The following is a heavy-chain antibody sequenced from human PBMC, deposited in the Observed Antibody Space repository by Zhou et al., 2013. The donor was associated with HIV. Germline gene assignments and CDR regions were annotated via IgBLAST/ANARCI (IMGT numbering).Heavy chain of an antibody. J-gene: IGHJ3*02. Sequence: QVQLVQSGSEVKKPGSSVKVSCRASGGTFNNYAVSWVRQAPGQGLEWMGGIIPLLGTPNYAQNFQGRLTITADESTSTAYMELSSLRSEDTAVYYCARDSDYYDSSGYYLDAFDIWGQGTMVTVSS. CDR2: IIPLLGTP. D-gene: IGHD3-22*01. CDR3: ARDSDYYDSSGYYLDAFDI. V-gene: IGHV1-69*11. CDR1: GGTFNNYA.